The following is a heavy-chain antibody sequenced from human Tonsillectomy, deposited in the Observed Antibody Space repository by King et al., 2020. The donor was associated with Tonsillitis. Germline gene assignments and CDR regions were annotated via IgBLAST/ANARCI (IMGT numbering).Heavy chain of an antibody. V-gene: IGHV2-5*01. CDR1: GFSLSTXGVG. J-gene: IGHJ6*02. Sequence: ITLKESGPTLVKPTQTLTLTCTFSGFSLSTXGVGVGWIRQPPGKALEWLALIYWNDDKRYSPSLKSRLTITKDTSKNQVVLTMTNMDPVDTATYYCAHXPDQXXXYYXXYGXDXWGXGXTVTVS. CDR3: AHXPDQXXXYYXXYGXDX. D-gene: IGHD2-2*01. CDR2: IYWNDDK.